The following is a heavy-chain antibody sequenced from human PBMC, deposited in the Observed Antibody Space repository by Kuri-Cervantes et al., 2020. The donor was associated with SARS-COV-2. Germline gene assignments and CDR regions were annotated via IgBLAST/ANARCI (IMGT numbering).Heavy chain of an antibody. CDR3: AREDSSSWLYSYDY. J-gene: IGHJ4*02. Sequence: SETLSLTCTVSGGSISSGDYYWSWIRRPPGKGLEWIGYIYYSGSTYYNPSLKSRVTISVDTSKNQFSLKLSSVTAADTAVYYCAREDSSSWLYSYDYWGQGTLVTVSS. CDR1: GGSISSGDYY. D-gene: IGHD6-13*01. CDR2: IYYSGST. V-gene: IGHV4-30-4*08.